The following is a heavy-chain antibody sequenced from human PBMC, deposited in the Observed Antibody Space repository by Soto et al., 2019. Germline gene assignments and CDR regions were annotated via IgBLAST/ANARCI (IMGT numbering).Heavy chain of an antibody. CDR3: ARDRRFSALMYYFDY. CDR2: IWYDGSNK. V-gene: IGHV3-33*01. CDR1: GFTFSSYG. Sequence: QVQLVESGGSVVQPGRSLRLSCAASGFTFSSYGMHWVRQAPGKGLEWVAVIWYDGSNKYYADSVKGRFTISRDNSKNTLYLQMNSLRAEDTAVYYCARDRRFSALMYYFDYWGQGTLVTVSS. J-gene: IGHJ4*02. D-gene: IGHD3-10*01.